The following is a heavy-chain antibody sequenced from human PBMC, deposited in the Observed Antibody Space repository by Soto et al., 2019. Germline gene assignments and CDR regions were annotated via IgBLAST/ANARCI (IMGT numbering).Heavy chain of an antibody. V-gene: IGHV3-23*01. CDR3: AKSDIVLMVYAIS. CDR1: GFTFSSYA. CDR2: ISGSGGST. Sequence: GGSLRLSCAASGFTFSSYAMSWVRQAPGKGLEWVSAISGSGGSTYYADSVKGRLTISRDNSKNTLYLQMNSLRAEDMAVYYCAKSDIVLMVYAISWGQGTLVTVSS. J-gene: IGHJ4*02. D-gene: IGHD2-8*01.